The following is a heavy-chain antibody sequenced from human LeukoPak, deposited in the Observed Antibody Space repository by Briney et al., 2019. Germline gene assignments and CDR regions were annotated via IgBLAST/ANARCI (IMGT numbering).Heavy chain of an antibody. CDR3: ARGGIVVVPAAMPEDWFDP. CDR1: GGSISSYY. V-gene: IGHV4-59*01. J-gene: IGHJ5*02. CDR2: IYYSGST. D-gene: IGHD2-2*01. Sequence: SETLSLTCTVSGGSISSYYWSWIRQPPGKGLEWIGYIYYSGSTNYNPSLKSRVTISVDTSKNQFSLKLSSVTAADTAVYYCARGGIVVVPAAMPEDWFDPWGQGTLVTVSS.